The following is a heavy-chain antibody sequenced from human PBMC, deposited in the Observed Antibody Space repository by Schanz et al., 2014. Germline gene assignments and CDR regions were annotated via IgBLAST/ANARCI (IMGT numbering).Heavy chain of an antibody. V-gene: IGHV1-69*09. Sequence: QVQLVQSGAEVKKPGASVKVSCKASGYTFVSYSMHWVRQAPGQGLEWMGRVIPILGVTHYAQKFQGRVTITADKSTSTAYMELSSLRSEDTAMYYCARDYYDSSGYYYCDYWGQGTLVTVSS. CDR2: VIPILGVT. D-gene: IGHD3-22*01. CDR3: ARDYYDSSGYYYCDY. CDR1: GYTFVSYS. J-gene: IGHJ4*02.